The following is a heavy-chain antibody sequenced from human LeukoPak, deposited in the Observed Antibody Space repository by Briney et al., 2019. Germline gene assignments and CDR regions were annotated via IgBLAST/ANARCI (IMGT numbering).Heavy chain of an antibody. D-gene: IGHD3-3*01. CDR2: ISGSGGST. Sequence: GGSLRLSCAASGFTFSNYAMSWVRQAPGKGLEWVSAISGSGGSTYYADSVKGRFTISRDNSKNTLYLQMNSLRAEDTAVYYCAKGAADYDFWSGYYYNWFDPWGQGTLVTVSS. CDR3: AKGAADYDFWSGYYYNWFDP. J-gene: IGHJ5*02. V-gene: IGHV3-23*01. CDR1: GFTFSNYA.